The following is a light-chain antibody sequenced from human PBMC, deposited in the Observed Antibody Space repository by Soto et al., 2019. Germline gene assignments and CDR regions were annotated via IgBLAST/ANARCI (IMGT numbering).Light chain of an antibody. J-gene: IGLJ3*02. CDR1: SSNIGSNY. Sequence: QSVLTQPPSASGTRGQRVTISCSGSSSNIGSNYVYWYQQLPGTAPKLLIYRNNQRPSGVPDRFSGSKSGTSASLAISGLRSEDEADYYCAAWDDSLSGPWVFGGGTQLTVL. CDR3: AAWDDSLSGPWV. V-gene: IGLV1-47*01. CDR2: RNN.